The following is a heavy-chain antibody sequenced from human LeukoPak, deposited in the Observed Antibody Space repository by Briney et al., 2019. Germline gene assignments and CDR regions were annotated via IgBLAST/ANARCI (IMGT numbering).Heavy chain of an antibody. J-gene: IGHJ4*02. D-gene: IGHD6-13*01. Sequence: SAKVSCKASGGTFSSYAISWVRQAPGQGLEWMGRIIPILGIANYAQKFQGRVTITADKSTSTAYMELSSLRSEDTAVYYCARGDQIAATGMAYFDYWGQGTLVTVSS. CDR1: GGTFSSYA. CDR2: IIPILGIA. CDR3: ARGDQIAATGMAYFDY. V-gene: IGHV1-69*04.